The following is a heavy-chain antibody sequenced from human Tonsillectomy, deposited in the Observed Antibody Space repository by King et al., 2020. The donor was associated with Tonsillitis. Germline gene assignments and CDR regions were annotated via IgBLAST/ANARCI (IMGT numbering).Heavy chain of an antibody. CDR2: INHSGST. CDR1: GGSFSGYY. J-gene: IGHJ2*01. D-gene: IGHD3-10*01. V-gene: IGHV4-34*01. Sequence: VQLQQWGAGLLKPSETLSLTCAVYGGSFSGYYWSWIRQPPGKGLEWIGEINHSGSTNYISSLKRRVTISVDTSKNHFSLNLTSVTAADRAVYSCARVSTMVRAPLPNWYFDLWGRGTLVTVSS. CDR3: ARVSTMVRAPLPNWYFDL.